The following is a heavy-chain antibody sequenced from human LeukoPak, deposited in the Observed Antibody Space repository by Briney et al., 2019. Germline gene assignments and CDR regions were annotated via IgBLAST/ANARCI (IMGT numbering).Heavy chain of an antibody. CDR1: GGTFSSYA. J-gene: IGHJ4*02. V-gene: IGHV1-69*04. CDR3: ASSSMIVVVKGVYFDY. Sequence: ASVKVSCKASGGTFSSYAISWVRQAPGQGLEWMGRIIPILGIANYVQKFQGRVTITADKSTSTAYMELSSLRSEDTAVYYCASSSMIVVVKGVYFDYWGQGTLVTVSS. CDR2: IIPILGIA. D-gene: IGHD3-22*01.